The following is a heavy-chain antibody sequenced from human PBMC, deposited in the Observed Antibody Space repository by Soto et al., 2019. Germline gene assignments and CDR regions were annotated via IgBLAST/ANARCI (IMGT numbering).Heavy chain of an antibody. V-gene: IGHV4-39*01. CDR1: GGSISSSSYY. Sequence: QLQLQESGPGLVKPSETLSLTCTVSGGSISSSSYYWGWIRQPRGKGLEWIGSIYYSGSTYYNPSLKSRVTISVDTSKNQFSLKLSSVTAADTAVYYCASVFGHGRVNDYWGQGTLVTVSS. J-gene: IGHJ4*02. D-gene: IGHD3-16*01. CDR3: ASVFGHGRVNDY. CDR2: IYYSGST.